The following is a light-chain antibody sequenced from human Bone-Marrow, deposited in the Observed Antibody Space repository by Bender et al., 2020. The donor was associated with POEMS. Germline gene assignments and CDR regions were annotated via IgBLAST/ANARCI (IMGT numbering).Light chain of an antibody. CDR2: DVN. J-gene: IGLJ1*01. CDR3: SSYTIRTPYV. V-gene: IGLV2-14*03. Sequence: QSALTQPASVSGSPGQSITISCAGTSSDIGAYNFVSWFQQHPGKAPKLLIFDVNRPPSGVSHPFSGSQSCRPASLTLSWLPADDEAYYYRSSYTIRTPYVFGSGTTVTVL. CDR1: SSDIGAYNF.